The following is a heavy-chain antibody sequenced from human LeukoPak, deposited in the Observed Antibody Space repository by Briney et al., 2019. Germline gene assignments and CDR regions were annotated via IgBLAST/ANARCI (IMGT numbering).Heavy chain of an antibody. Sequence: PSETLSLTCTVSGGSISSYYWSWIRQPAGKGLEWIGRIYTSGSTNYNPSLKSRVTMSVDTSKNQFSLKLSSVTAADTAVYYCARRPDYGDSIRSPGAFDIWGQGTMVTVSS. CDR3: ARRPDYGDSIRSPGAFDI. J-gene: IGHJ3*02. V-gene: IGHV4-4*07. D-gene: IGHD4-17*01. CDR2: IYTSGST. CDR1: GGSISSYY.